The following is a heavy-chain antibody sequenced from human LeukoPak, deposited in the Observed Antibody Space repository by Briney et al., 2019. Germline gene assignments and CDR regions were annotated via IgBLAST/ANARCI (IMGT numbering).Heavy chain of an antibody. V-gene: IGHV1-18*04. CDR3: ARGADHSRGWSPLTNGFDP. CDR1: GYTFTSYG. J-gene: IGHJ5*02. D-gene: IGHD6-19*01. CDR2: ISAYNGNT. Sequence: ASVKVSCKASGYTFTSYGIRWVRQAPGQGLEWMGWISAYNGNTDYAQKLQGRVTMTTDTSTSIAYVELRSLRSDDAAVYYCARGADHSRGWSPLTNGFDPWGQGTLVTVSS.